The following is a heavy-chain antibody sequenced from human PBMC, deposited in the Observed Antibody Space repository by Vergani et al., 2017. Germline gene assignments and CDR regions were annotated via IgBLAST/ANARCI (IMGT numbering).Heavy chain of an antibody. J-gene: IGHJ4*02. CDR1: GGSTSSYY. V-gene: IGHV4-59*01. CDR2: IYYSGST. CDR3: AKLSSRQTDY. D-gene: IGHD6-13*01. Sequence: QVQLQESGPGLVKPSETLSLTCTVSGGSTSSYYWSWIRQPPGKGLEWIGYIYYSGSTNYTPSLKSRVTISVDTSKNQFSLKLSSVTAADTAVYYCAKLSSRQTDYWGQGTLVTVSS.